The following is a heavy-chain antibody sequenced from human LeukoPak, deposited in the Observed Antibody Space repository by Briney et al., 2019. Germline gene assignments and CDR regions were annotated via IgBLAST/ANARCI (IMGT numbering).Heavy chain of an antibody. V-gene: IGHV1-69*05. J-gene: IGHJ4*02. CDR3: ARDEEAPSYYDSSGHFDY. Sequence: SVKVSCKASGGTFSSYAISWVRQAPGQGLEWMGGIIPIFGTANYAQKFQGRVTITTDESTSTAYMELSSLRSEDTAVYYCARDEEAPSYYDSSGHFDYWGQGTLVTVSS. CDR1: GGTFSSYA. D-gene: IGHD3-22*01. CDR2: IIPIFGTA.